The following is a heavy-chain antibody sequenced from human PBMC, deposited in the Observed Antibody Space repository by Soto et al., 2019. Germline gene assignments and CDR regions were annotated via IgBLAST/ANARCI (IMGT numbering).Heavy chain of an antibody. J-gene: IGHJ5*02. CDR3: AREIVTAGGNNYFDP. Sequence: QVQLQESGPRLVKPSGSLSLTCGVSGGTVASSHWWSWVRQSPGGGLEWIGNVYHTGDTNFNPSLQNRFTISVDNSNNQFSLRLNSLTAADTAVYFCAREIVTAGGNNYFDPWGPGTLVTVSS. CDR1: GGTVASSHW. CDR2: VYHTGDT. D-gene: IGHD2-21*02. V-gene: IGHV4-4*02.